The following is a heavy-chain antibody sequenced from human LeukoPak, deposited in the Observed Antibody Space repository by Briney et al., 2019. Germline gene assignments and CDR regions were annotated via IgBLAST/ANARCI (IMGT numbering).Heavy chain of an antibody. V-gene: IGHV1-69*06. CDR2: IIPIFGTA. D-gene: IGHD5-12*01. Sequence: SVKVSCKASGGTFSSYAISWVRQAPGQGLEWMGGIIPIFGTANYAQKFQGRVTITADKSTSTAYMELSSLRSEDTAVYYCAREGPIMAPSPMDYWGQGTLVTVSS. J-gene: IGHJ4*02. CDR3: AREGPIMAPSPMDY. CDR1: GGTFSSYA.